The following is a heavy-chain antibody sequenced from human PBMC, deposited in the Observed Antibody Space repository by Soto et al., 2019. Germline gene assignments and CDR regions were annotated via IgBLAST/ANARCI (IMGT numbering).Heavy chain of an antibody. Sequence: SETLSLTCTVSGISIDNYYCSWIRQSAGKGLEWIGRIYSSGATNYNPSLKSRVTMSVDMSKSQFSLNVRSVTAADTAVYYCVRDVGGSGWFAPWGQGTLVTVSS. CDR2: IYSSGAT. V-gene: IGHV4-4*07. CDR3: VRDVGGSGWFAP. CDR1: GISIDNYY. J-gene: IGHJ5*02.